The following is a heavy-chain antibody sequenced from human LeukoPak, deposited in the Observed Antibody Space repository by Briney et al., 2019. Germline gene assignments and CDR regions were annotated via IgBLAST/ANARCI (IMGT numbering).Heavy chain of an antibody. CDR2: ISYDGSNE. CDR1: RLTFRSYA. Sequence: PGGSLRLSCAACRLTFRSYAMHSVRQAPGKGLEWVAVISYDGSNEYYADSVKGRFTISRDNSKNTVYLQMNSLRGEDTAVYYWARDRRYDILTGFSNFFDYWGQGTLVTVAS. J-gene: IGHJ4*02. CDR3: ARDRRYDILTGFSNFFDY. D-gene: IGHD3-9*01. V-gene: IGHV3-30-3*01.